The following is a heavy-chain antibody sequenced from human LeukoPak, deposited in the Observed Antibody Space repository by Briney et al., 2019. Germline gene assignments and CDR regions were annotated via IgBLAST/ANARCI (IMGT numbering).Heavy chain of an antibody. Sequence: GRSLRLSCAASGFTFSNYAMHWVRQAPGKGLEWVAVISYDGHYKYYADSVKGRFTISRDNSRNTLYLPMNSLRGEDTTVYYCARDHAADIVATGEDYWGQGTLVTVSS. CDR1: GFTFSNYA. D-gene: IGHD5-12*01. CDR3: ARDHAADIVATGEDY. J-gene: IGHJ4*02. V-gene: IGHV3-30-3*01. CDR2: ISYDGHYK.